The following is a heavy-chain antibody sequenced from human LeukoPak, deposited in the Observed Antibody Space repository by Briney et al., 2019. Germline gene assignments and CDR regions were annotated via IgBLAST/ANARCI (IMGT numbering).Heavy chain of an antibody. CDR1: EFTFSNYW. CDR3: AQLRIL. Sequence: GGSLRLSYAASEFTFSNYWMQWVRQAPGKGGEWVANINQDGSQKYYVDYVKGRFTISRDNAKNSLYLQMNSLRSEDTAVYYCAQLRILWGQGTLVTVSS. CDR2: INQDGSQK. J-gene: IGHJ4*02. V-gene: IGHV3-7*01. D-gene: IGHD1-26*01.